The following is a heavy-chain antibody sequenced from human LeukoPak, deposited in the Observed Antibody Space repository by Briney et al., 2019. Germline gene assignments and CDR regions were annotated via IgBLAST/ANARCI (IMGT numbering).Heavy chain of an antibody. CDR1: GFTFGSYA. V-gene: IGHV3-23*01. Sequence: GSLLLSCDASGFTFGSYAMYWVRPAPGKGLEGVAGIFGRGGSAHYADSAKGRFTISRDNSKNTVYLQINSLRAEDTAVYYCGKTTTGYSSGQKPAWPVDYWGQGTLVTVSS. CDR2: IFGRGGSA. CDR3: GKTTTGYSSGQKPAWPVDY. J-gene: IGHJ4*02. D-gene: IGHD6-19*01.